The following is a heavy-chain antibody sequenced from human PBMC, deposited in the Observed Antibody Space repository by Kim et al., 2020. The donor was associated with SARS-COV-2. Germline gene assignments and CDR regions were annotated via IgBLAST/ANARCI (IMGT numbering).Heavy chain of an antibody. Sequence: SVKGLFTISRDNTKNTLYLQMNSLRAEDTAVYYCATTYDFWSGYYTGFDYWGQGTLVTVSS. CDR3: ATTYDFWSGYYTGFDY. V-gene: IGHV3-23*01. D-gene: IGHD3-3*01. J-gene: IGHJ4*02.